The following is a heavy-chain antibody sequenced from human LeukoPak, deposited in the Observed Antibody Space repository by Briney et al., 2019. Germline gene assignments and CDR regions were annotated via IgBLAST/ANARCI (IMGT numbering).Heavy chain of an antibody. CDR1: GGTFSSYA. D-gene: IGHD3-10*01. V-gene: IGHV1-69*13. CDR3: ANRITMVRGAKPNNWFDP. Sequence: ASVKVSCKASGGTFSSYAISWVRQAPGQGLEWMGGIIPTFGTANYAQKFQGRVTITADESTSTAYMELSSLRSEDTAVYYCANRITMVRGAKPNNWFDPWGQGTLVTVSS. J-gene: IGHJ5*02. CDR2: IIPTFGTA.